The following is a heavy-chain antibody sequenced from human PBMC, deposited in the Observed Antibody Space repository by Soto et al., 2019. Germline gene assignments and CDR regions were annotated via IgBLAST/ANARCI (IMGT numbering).Heavy chain of an antibody. J-gene: IGHJ2*01. D-gene: IGHD6-13*01. CDR2: IKQDGSEK. CDR3: ARSPIAAAGTDYWYFDL. V-gene: IGHV3-7*01. Sequence: EVQLVESGGGLVQPGGSLRLSCAASGFTFSSYWMSWVRQAPGKGLEWVANIKQDGSEKYYVDSVKGRFTISRDNAKNTLYQQMNSLRAEDTAVYYCARSPIAAAGTDYWYFDLWGRGTLVTVSS. CDR1: GFTFSSYW.